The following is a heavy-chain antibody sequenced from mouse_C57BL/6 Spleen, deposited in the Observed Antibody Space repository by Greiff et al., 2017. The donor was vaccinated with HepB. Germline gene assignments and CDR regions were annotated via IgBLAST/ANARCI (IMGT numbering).Heavy chain of an antibody. D-gene: IGHD1-1*01. J-gene: IGHJ1*03. Sequence: QVQLQQSGAELARPGASVKMSCKASGYTFTSYTMHWVKQRPGQGLEWIGYINPSSGYTKYNQKFKDKATLTADKSSSTAYMQLSSLTSEDSAVYYCARGGTTVRLYFDVWGTGTTVTVSS. CDR2: INPSSGYT. CDR3: ARGGTTVRLYFDV. CDR1: GYTFTSYT. V-gene: IGHV1-4*01.